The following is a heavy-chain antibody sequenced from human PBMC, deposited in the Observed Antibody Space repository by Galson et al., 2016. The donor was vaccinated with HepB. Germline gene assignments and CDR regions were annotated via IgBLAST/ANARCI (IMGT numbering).Heavy chain of an antibody. CDR2: IKKEGSDT. V-gene: IGHV3-7*03. D-gene: IGHD2-15*01. CDR3: ARDLSPPPTVPGWWIDAFDI. J-gene: IGHJ3*02. Sequence: SLRLSCAASGFPFRSYWMTWVRQAPGKGLEWVGNIKKEGSDTNYADSVKGRFTISRDNTKNLPYLQMNSLRVEDTAIYYCARDLSPPPTVPGWWIDAFDIWGQGTMVSVSS. CDR1: GFPFRSYW.